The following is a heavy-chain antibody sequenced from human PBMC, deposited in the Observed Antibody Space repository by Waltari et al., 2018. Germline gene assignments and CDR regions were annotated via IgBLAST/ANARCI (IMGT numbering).Heavy chain of an antibody. CDR1: GGTFSSYA. V-gene: IGHV1-69*01. J-gene: IGHJ2*01. Sequence: GAEVKKPGSSVKVSCKASGGTFSSYAISWVRQAPGQGLEWMGGIIPIFGTANYAQKFQGRVTITADESTSTAYMELSSLRSEDTAVYYCARGFDGYSSGLDWYFDLWGRGTLVTVSS. CDR3: ARGFDGYSSGLDWYFDL. D-gene: IGHD5-18*01. CDR2: IIPIFGTA.